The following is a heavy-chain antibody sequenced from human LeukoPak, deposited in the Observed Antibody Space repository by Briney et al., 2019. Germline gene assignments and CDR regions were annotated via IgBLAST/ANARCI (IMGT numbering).Heavy chain of an antibody. Sequence: PSETLSLTCTVSGGSISNYYWGWIRQPPGKGLEWIGNIYYSGSTFYNPSLESRVTISIDTSKNHFSLKLSSVTAADTAVYYCARHKKSIVDTDMGPWGQGTLVTVSS. V-gene: IGHV4-39*01. CDR1: GGSISNYY. CDR3: ARHKKSIVDTDMGP. D-gene: IGHD5-18*01. CDR2: IYYSGST. J-gene: IGHJ5*02.